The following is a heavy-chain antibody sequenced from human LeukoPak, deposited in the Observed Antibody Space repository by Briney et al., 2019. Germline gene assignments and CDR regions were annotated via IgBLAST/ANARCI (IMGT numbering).Heavy chain of an antibody. CDR3: ARAKRNGFDI. CDR2: ISSSSSTI. J-gene: IGHJ3*02. V-gene: IGHV3-48*01. Sequence: TGGSLRLSCAASGFTFSSYSMNWVRQAPGEGLEWASYISSSSSTIYYADSVKGRFTISRDNAKNSLYLQMNSLRAEDTAVYYCARAKRNGFDIWGQGTMVTVSS. CDR1: GFTFSSYS.